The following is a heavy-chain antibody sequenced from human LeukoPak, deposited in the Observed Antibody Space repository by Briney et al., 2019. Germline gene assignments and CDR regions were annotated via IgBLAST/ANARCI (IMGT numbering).Heavy chain of an antibody. V-gene: IGHV3-7*01. Sequence: GGSLRLSCGASGFTFSSYWMSWVRQAPGKGLEWVANIKEDGSEEYYVDSVKGRFTISRDNAKNSLYLQMNSLRAEDTAVYYCARGSSLDHDAYDIWGQGTMVTVSS. CDR2: IKEDGSEE. CDR3: ARGSSLDHDAYDI. CDR1: GFTFSSYW. J-gene: IGHJ3*02.